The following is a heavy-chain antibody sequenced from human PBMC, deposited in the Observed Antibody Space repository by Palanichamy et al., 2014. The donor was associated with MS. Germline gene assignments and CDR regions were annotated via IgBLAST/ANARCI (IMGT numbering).Heavy chain of an antibody. CDR3: ARVRIAVFHYYAMDV. CDR1: GGSLSDYY. J-gene: IGHJ6*02. CDR2: INHSGST. Sequence: QVRLQQWGAGLLKPSETLSLTCAVSGGSLSDYYWSWIRQPPGKGLEWIGEINHSGSTNYNPSLKGRVTISVDTSKNQFSLKLSSVTAADTAMYYCARVRIAVFHYYAMDVWGQGTTVTVSS. D-gene: IGHD6-19*01. V-gene: IGHV4-34*01.